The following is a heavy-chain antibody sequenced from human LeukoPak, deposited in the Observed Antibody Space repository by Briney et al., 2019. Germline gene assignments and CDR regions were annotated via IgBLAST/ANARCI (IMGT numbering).Heavy chain of an antibody. D-gene: IGHD6-19*01. J-gene: IGHJ4*02. Sequence: QPGGSLRLSCAASGYSFSNYWMYWVRQAPGKRLVWISRINREGSITTYADSVKDRFTISRDNAKNTLYLQMISLRSEDAAVYYCAREEIEVAGLQYWGQGTLVTVSS. V-gene: IGHV3-74*01. CDR3: AREEIEVAGLQY. CDR2: INREGSIT. CDR1: GYSFSNYW.